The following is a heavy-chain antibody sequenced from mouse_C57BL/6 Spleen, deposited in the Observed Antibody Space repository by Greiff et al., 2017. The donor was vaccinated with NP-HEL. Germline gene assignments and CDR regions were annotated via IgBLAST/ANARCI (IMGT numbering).Heavy chain of an antibody. V-gene: IGHV5-4*01. Sequence: EVMLVESGGGLVKPGGSLKLSCAASGFTFSSYAMSWVRQTPEKGLEWVATISDGGSYTYYPDNVKGRFTISRDNAKNNLYLQMSHLKSEDTAMYYCAREAWFAYWGQGTLVTVSA. CDR3: AREAWFAY. CDR2: ISDGGSYT. J-gene: IGHJ3*01. CDR1: GFTFSSYA.